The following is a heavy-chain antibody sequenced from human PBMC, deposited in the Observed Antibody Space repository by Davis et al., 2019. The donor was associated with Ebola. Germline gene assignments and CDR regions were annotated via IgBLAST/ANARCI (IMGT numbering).Heavy chain of an antibody. CDR3: ARGGVLTGLDY. D-gene: IGHD3-9*01. CDR2: VILKSGAT. CDR1: GYTFTDYN. Sequence: ASVKVSCKASGYTFTDYNIHWMRQAPGQGLEWLGRVILKSGATNYAQKFQGRVTMTTDTSTSTAYVELRSLRSDDTAVYYCARGGVLTGLDYWGQGTLVTVSS. J-gene: IGHJ4*02. V-gene: IGHV1-2*06.